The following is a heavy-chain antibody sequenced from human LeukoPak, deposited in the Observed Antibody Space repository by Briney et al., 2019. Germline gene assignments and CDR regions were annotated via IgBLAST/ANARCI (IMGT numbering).Heavy chain of an antibody. J-gene: IGHJ4*02. CDR3: AKDSLRQNLAVAGSFDY. CDR2: ISGSGGST. CDR1: GFTFSSYA. D-gene: IGHD6-19*01. Sequence: GGSLRLSCAASGFTFSSYAMSWVSQAPGKGLEWVSAISGSGGSTYYADSVKGRFTISRDNSKNTLYLQMNSLRAEDTAVYYCAKDSLRQNLAVAGSFDYWGQGTLVTVSS. V-gene: IGHV3-23*01.